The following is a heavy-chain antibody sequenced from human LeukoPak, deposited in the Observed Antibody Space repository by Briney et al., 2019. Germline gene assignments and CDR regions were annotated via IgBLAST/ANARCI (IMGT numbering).Heavy chain of an antibody. D-gene: IGHD6-19*01. V-gene: IGHV3-23*01. CDR1: GFTFSSYA. J-gene: IGHJ4*02. Sequence: GGSLRLSCAASGFTFSSYAMSWVRQAPGKGLEWVSAISGSGGSTYYADSVKGRFTISRDNSKNTLYQQMNSLRAEDTAVYYCAKDSVAGTGGFDYWGQGTLVTVSS. CDR2: ISGSGGST. CDR3: AKDSVAGTGGFDY.